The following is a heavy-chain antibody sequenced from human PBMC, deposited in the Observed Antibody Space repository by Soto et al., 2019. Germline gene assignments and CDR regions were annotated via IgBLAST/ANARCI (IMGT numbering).Heavy chain of an antibody. CDR1: GFTFSNYL. D-gene: IGHD1-1*01. CDR3: ARDTTSGFATGRVYYYYGMDV. V-gene: IGHV3-74*03. J-gene: IGHJ6*02. Sequence: PWGSLRLSCAASGFTFSNYLMYWVRQAPGKGLVWVSRVNNDGTDTTHADSVKGRFTISRDNAENQFSLKLSSVTAADTAVYYCARDTTSGFATGRVYYYYGMDVWGQGTTVTVSS. CDR2: VNNDGTDT.